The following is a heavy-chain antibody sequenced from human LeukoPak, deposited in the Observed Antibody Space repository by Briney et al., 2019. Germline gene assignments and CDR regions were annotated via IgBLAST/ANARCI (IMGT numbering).Heavy chain of an antibody. D-gene: IGHD6-19*01. CDR3: VRGNFKHYHSVADEYCYYMDV. J-gene: IGHJ6*03. CDR1: GDSFSGFY. V-gene: IGHV4-34*01. CDR2: ISYSGTH. Sequence: PSETLSLTCAVSGDSFSGFYWTWVRQAPGKGLEWIGEISYSGTHRYHPSLNSRLYIILDKSKKQMLLNLIPVTTTDTAVYFYVRGNFKHYHSVADEYCYYMDVWGKGTAVIVSS.